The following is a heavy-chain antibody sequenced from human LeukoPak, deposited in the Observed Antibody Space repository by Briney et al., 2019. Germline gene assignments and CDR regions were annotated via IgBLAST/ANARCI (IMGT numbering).Heavy chain of an antibody. D-gene: IGHD2-15*01. V-gene: IGHV4-39*01. CDR2: IYYSGST. Sequence: SETLSLTCSVSGGSVSSRSHYWGWIRQPPGKGLEWIGSIYYSGSTYYNPSLKSRVTISVDTSKNQFSLKLSSVTAADTAVYYCAGKAYSDWFDPWGQGTLVTVSS. CDR3: AGKAYSDWFDP. J-gene: IGHJ5*02. CDR1: GGSVSSRSHY.